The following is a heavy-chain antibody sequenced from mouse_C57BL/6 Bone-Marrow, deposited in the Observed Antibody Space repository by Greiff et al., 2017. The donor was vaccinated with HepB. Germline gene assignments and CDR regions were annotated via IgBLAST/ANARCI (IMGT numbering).Heavy chain of an antibody. V-gene: IGHV1-55*01. CDR3: ARLSYYYGSSDY. Sequence: QVQLQQPGAELVKPGASVKMSCKASGYTFTSYWITWVKQRPGQGLEWIGDIYPGSGSTNYNEKFKSKATLTVEPSSSTAYMQLSSLTSEDSAVYYCARLSYYYGSSDYWGQGTTLTVSS. CDR1: GYTFTSYW. J-gene: IGHJ2*01. CDR2: IYPGSGST. D-gene: IGHD1-1*01.